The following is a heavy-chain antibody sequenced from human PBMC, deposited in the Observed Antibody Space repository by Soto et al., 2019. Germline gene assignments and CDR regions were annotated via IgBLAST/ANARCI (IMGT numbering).Heavy chain of an antibody. V-gene: IGHV2-26*01. Sequence: QVTLKESGPVLVNPTETLTLTCTVSGFSLSNARMGVSWIRQPPGKALEWLAHIFSNDEKSYSTSLKSRLTISKDTSKSQVVLTMTNMDPVDTATYYCARMRVITIFGVGQYYFDYWGQGTLVTVSS. CDR3: ARMRVITIFGVGQYYFDY. D-gene: IGHD3-3*01. CDR1: GFSLSNARMG. J-gene: IGHJ4*02. CDR2: IFSNDEK.